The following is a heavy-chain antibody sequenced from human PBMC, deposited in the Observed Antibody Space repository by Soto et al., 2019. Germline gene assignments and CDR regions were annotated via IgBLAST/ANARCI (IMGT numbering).Heavy chain of an antibody. CDR1: GFTFSSYS. D-gene: IGHD2-8*01. CDR3: ARDRTIYCTNGVCLAEYFQH. CDR2: ISSSSSYI. V-gene: IGHV3-21*01. J-gene: IGHJ1*01. Sequence: GGSLRLSCAASGFTFSSYSMNWVRQAPGKGLEWVSSISSSSSYIYYADSVKGRFTISRDNAKNSLYLQMNSLRAEDTAVYYCARDRTIYCTNGVCLAEYFQHWGQGTLVTVSS.